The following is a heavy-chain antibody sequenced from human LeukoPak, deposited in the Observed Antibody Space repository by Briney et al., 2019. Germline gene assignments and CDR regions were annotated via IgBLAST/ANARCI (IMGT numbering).Heavy chain of an antibody. D-gene: IGHD3-22*01. V-gene: IGHV1-46*01. J-gene: IGHJ4*02. Sequence: ASVKVSCKASGYTFTSYYMHWVRQAPGQGLEWMGIINPSGGSTSYAQKFQGRVTMTRDTSTSTVYMELSSLRSEDTAVYYCATEGLKGYYYDSSGYDYWGQGTLVTVSS. CDR3: ATEGLKGYYYDSSGYDY. CDR1: GYTFTSYY. CDR2: INPSGGST.